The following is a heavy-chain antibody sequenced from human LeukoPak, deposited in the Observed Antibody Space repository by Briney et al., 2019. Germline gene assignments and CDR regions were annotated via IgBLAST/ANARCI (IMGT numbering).Heavy chain of an antibody. CDR1: GFTFSNYE. CDR2: ISSSGSTI. V-gene: IGHV3-48*03. Sequence: GGSLRLSCAASGFTFSNYEMIWLRQAPGKGREWISYISSSGSTIYYADSVKGRFTISRDNAENSLHLHMSSLRAEDTAVYYCARDRIMVVGPYNWFDPWGQGTLVTVSS. D-gene: IGHD2-15*01. J-gene: IGHJ5*02. CDR3: ARDRIMVVGPYNWFDP.